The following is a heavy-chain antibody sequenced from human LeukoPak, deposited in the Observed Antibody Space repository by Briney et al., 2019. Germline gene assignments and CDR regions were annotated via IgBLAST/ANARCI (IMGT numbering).Heavy chain of an antibody. D-gene: IGHD5-18*01. V-gene: IGHV4-59*01. Sequence: SSETLSLTCAVYGGSFSGYYRSWIRQPPGKGLEWIGYIYYSGSTNYNPSLKSRVTISVDTSKNQFSLKLSSVTAADTAVYYCARGNVQDTAMVREGYWGQGTLVTVSS. J-gene: IGHJ4*02. CDR2: IYYSGST. CDR3: ARGNVQDTAMVREGY. CDR1: GGSFSGYY.